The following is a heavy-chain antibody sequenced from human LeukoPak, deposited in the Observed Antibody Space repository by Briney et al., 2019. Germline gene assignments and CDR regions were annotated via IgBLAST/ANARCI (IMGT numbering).Heavy chain of an antibody. V-gene: IGHV4-34*01. CDR3: ARGSRGSGSYYSGYFDY. J-gene: IGHJ4*02. CDR2: INHSGST. D-gene: IGHD3-10*01. CDR1: GGSFSGYY. Sequence: PSETLSLTCAVYGGSFSGYYWSWIRQPPGKGLEWIGEINHSGSTNYNPSLKSRVPISVDTPKNQFSLKLSSVTAADTAVYYCARGSRGSGSYYSGYFDYWGQGTLVTVSS.